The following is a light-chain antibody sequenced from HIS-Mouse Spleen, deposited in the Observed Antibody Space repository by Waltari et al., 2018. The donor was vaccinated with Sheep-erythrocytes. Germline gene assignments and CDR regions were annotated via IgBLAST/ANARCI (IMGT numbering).Light chain of an antibody. CDR1: KLGDKY. CDR2: QDS. J-gene: IGLJ3*02. Sequence: SYELTQPPSVSVSPGQTASITCPGDKLGDKYACWYQQKPGQSPVLVIYQDSKRPSGIPERLSGSNSGNTATLTISGTQAMDEADYYCQAWDSSTAWVFGGGTKLTVL. CDR3: QAWDSSTAWV. V-gene: IGLV3-1*01.